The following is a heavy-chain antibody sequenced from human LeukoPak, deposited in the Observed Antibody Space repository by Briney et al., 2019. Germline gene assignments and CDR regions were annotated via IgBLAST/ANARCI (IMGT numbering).Heavy chain of an antibody. V-gene: IGHV3-23*01. D-gene: IGHD3-16*01. Sequence: PGGPLSFPCQAFGLTFSSNALSWVRQAPGKGLDWVSAIRGSGGSTYYADSVKGRFTISRDNSKNTLYLQMNSLRAEDTAVYYCTTSWPKVREGDQWGQETLVTVSS. CDR1: GLTFSSNA. CDR3: TTSWPKVREGDQ. J-gene: IGHJ4*02. CDR2: IRGSGGST.